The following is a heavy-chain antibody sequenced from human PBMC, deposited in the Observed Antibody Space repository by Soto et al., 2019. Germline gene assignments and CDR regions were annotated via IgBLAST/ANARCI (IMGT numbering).Heavy chain of an antibody. D-gene: IGHD4-4*01. CDR3: ARDLTKCWDV. V-gene: IGHV1-18*01. CDR2: INTYNGYT. Sequence: VHLVQSGAEVKKPGASVKVSCKASGYTFTSCGISWVRQAPGQGLEWMGLINTYNGYTNYPQNFQGRVTMTTDTSTGTVYMELRSLTSDDTAVYYCARDLTKCWDVWGQGTTVTVSS. J-gene: IGHJ6*02. CDR1: GYTFTSCG.